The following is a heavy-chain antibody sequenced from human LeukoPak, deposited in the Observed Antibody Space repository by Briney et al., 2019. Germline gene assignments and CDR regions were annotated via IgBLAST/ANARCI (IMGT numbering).Heavy chain of an antibody. CDR1: GYTLSSYG. CDR3: ARDLGIAVAGRVDY. Sequence: ASVKVSCKTSGYTLSSYGISWVRQAPGQGLEWMGWSSVYNGNTNYAQKLQGRVTMTTDTSTNTAYMEMMSLRSDDTAVYYCARDLGIAVAGRVDYWGQGTLVTVSS. J-gene: IGHJ4*02. V-gene: IGHV1-18*01. D-gene: IGHD6-19*01. CDR2: SSVYNGNT.